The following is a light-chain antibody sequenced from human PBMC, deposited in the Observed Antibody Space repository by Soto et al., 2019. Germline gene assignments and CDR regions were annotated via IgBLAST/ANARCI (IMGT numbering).Light chain of an antibody. J-gene: IGLJ2*01. CDR2: LNSDGSH. CDR3: QTWGTGIQI. V-gene: IGLV4-69*01. CDR1: SGHSSHA. Sequence: QSVLTQSPSASASLGASVKLTCTLSSGHSSHAIAWHQQQPEKGPRYLMKLNSDGSHSKGDGIPDRFSGSRSGAERYLTISSLQSEDEADYYCQTWGTGIQIFGGGTKLTVL.